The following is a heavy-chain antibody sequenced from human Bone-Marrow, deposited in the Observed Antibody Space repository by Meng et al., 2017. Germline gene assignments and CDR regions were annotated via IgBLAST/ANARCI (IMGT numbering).Heavy chain of an antibody. J-gene: IGHJ4*02. CDR1: GFPCGSNA. CDR3: AKDGPFDY. CDR2: ISGSGGST. Sequence: LRSGEGFVLRGVSYGCASAASGFPCGSNAMGWVRQARGKGLEWVSAISGSGGSTYYADSVKGRFTMSRDNSKNTLYLQMNSLRAEDTAVYYCAKDGPFDYWGQGTLVTVSS. V-gene: IGHV3-23*01.